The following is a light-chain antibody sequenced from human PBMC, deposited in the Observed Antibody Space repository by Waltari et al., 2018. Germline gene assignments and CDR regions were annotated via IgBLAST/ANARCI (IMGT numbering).Light chain of an antibody. J-gene: IGKJ1*01. Sequence: EIVLTQSPGTLSLSPGERANLSCRASQSVQNNYLAWHQQKPGQAPRLLIEGALSRATGIPDRFSGSGSGTDFTLTISRLEPEDFAVYYCQQYGGPPWTFGQGTKVEIK. V-gene: IGKV3-20*01. CDR1: QSVQNNY. CDR2: GAL. CDR3: QQYGGPPWT.